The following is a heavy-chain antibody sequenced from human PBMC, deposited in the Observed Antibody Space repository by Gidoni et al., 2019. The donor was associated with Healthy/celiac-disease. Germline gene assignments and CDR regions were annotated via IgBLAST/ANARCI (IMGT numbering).Heavy chain of an antibody. V-gene: IGHV4-39*01. J-gene: IGHJ4*02. Sequence: QLQLQESGPGLVKPSETLSLTCTVSGGSISSSSYYWGWLRQPPGKGLEWIGSIYYSGSTYYNPSLKSRVTISVDTSKNQFSLKLSSVTAADTAVYYCARPTIFGGWVDYWGQGTLVTVSS. CDR1: GGSISSSSYY. CDR3: ARPTIFGGWVDY. D-gene: IGHD3-3*01. CDR2: IYYSGST.